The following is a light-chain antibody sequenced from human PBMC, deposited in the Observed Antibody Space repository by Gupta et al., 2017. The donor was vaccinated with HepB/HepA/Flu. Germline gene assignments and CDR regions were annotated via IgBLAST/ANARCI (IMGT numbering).Light chain of an antibody. CDR2: KVS. CDR1: QGLVYSDGNTY. J-gene: IGKJ4*01. Sequence: DVVMTQSPLSLPVTLGQPASISCRSSQGLVYSDGNTYLSWFQQRPGQSPRRLIYKVSDRDSGVPDRFSGSGSGNGYTLRISRVDADDVRIYYCRRAEDWPLTFGGGTKVEIK. CDR3: RRAEDWPLT. V-gene: IGKV2-30*01.